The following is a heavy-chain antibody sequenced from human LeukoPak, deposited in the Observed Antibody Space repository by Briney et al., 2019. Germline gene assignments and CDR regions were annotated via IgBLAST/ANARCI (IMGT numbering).Heavy chain of an antibody. D-gene: IGHD6-19*01. V-gene: IGHV3-64D*06. CDR2: ISSNGGST. CDR3: VKDSDRSGWYLVDY. Sequence: GGSLRLSCSASGFTFSSYAMHWVRQAPGKGLEYVLAISSNGGSTYYADSVKGRFTISRDNSKNTLYLQMSSLRAEDTAVYYCVKDSDRSGWYLVDYWAREPWSPSPQ. CDR1: GFTFSSYA. J-gene: IGHJ4*02.